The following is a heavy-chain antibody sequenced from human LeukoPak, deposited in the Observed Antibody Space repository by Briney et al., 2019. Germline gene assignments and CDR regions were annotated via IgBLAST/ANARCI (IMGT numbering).Heavy chain of an antibody. CDR2: IYYSGST. CDR1: GGSIRSYY. J-gene: IGHJ6*04. CDR3: ASSYYDVLTGSTLEMDA. Sequence: SETLSLTCTVSGGSIRSYYWSWIRQPPGKGLEWIGHIYYSGSTNYSPSLKSRVTMSVDTSKNQFSLKLSSVTAADTAVYYCASSYYDVLTGSTLEMDAWGKGTTVTVSS. D-gene: IGHD3-9*01. V-gene: IGHV4-59*01.